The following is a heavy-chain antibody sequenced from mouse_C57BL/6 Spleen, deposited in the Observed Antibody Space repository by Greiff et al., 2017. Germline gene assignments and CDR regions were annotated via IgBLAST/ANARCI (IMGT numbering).Heavy chain of an antibody. V-gene: IGHV1-80*01. CDR1: GYAFSSYW. J-gene: IGHJ1*03. D-gene: IGHD4-1*01. CDR3: ARGSNWDVWYFDV. Sequence: QVQLKQSGAELVKPGASVKISCKASGYAFSSYWMNWVKQRPGKGLEWIGQIYPGDGGTNYNGKFKGKATLTADKSSSTAYMQLSSLTSEDSAVYFCARGSNWDVWYFDVWGTGTTVTVSS. CDR2: IYPGDGGT.